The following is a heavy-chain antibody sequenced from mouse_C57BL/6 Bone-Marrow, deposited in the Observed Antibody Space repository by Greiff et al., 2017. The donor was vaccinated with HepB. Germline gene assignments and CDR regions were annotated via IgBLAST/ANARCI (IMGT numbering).Heavy chain of an antibody. CDR3: AKNRRQLRLGYFDY. V-gene: IGHV2-5*01. Sequence: VMLVESGPGLVQPSQRLSITCTVSGFSLTSYGVHWVRQSTGKGLEWLGVIWRGGSTDYNAAFMSRLSITKDNSKSQVFFKMNSLQADDTAIYYCAKNRRQLRLGYFDYWGQGTTLTVSS. CDR1: GFSLTSYG. CDR2: IWRGGST. J-gene: IGHJ2*01. D-gene: IGHD3-2*02.